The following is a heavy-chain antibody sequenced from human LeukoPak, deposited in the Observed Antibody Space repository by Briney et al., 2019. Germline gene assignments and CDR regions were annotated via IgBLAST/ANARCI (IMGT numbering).Heavy chain of an antibody. Sequence: GGSLRLSCTDSGXTFRSNAMSWVRQAPGKGLEWVCASSGSGGSTHYAGSVKGRFTISRDNSKNTLYMQMNSLRTEDTAVYYCAKGGVAAARDYWGQGTLVTVSS. J-gene: IGHJ4*02. CDR2: SSGSGGST. CDR3: AKGGVAAARDY. V-gene: IGHV3-23*01. D-gene: IGHD6-13*01. CDR1: GXTFRSNA.